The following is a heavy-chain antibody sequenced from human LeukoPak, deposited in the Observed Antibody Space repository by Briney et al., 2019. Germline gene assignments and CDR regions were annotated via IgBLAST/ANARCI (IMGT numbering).Heavy chain of an antibody. CDR1: GFTFSSYA. D-gene: IGHD2-2*02. V-gene: IGHV3-23*01. J-gene: IGHJ4*02. CDR3: AKASPQEVSSSTSCYSSYSSSWYSIDY. Sequence: GGSLRLSCAASGFTFSSYAMSWVRQAPGKGLEWVSAISGSGGSTYYADSVKGRFTISRDNSKNTLYLQMNSLRAEDTAVYYCAKASPQEVSSSTSCYSSYSSSWYSIDYWGQGTLVTVSS. CDR2: ISGSGGST.